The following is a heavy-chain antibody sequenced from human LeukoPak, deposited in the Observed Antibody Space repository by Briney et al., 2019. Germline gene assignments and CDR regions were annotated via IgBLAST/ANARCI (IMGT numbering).Heavy chain of an antibody. V-gene: IGHV1-18*01. J-gene: IGHJ4*02. CDR1: GYTFTSYG. CDR2: ISAYNGNT. Sequence: ASVKVSCKASGYTFTSYGISWVRQAPGQGLEWMRWISAYNGNTNYAQKLQGRVTMTTDTSTSTAYMELRSLRSDDTAVYYCARGYYGSGSYFGPFDYWGQGTLVTVSS. D-gene: IGHD3-10*01. CDR3: ARGYYGSGSYFGPFDY.